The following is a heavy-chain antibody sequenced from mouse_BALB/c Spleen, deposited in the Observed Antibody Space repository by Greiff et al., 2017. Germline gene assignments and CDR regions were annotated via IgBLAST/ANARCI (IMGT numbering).Heavy chain of an antibody. CDR1: GYTFTSYW. D-gene: IGHD2-4*01. CDR2: IYPSDSYT. Sequence: QVQLQQPGAELVRPGASVKLSCKASGYTFTSYWINWVKQRPGQGLEWIGNIYPSDSYTNYNQKFKDKATLTVDKSSSTAYMQLSSPTSEDSAVYYCTREGVMITTAWFAYWGQGTLVTVSA. V-gene: IGHV1-69*02. J-gene: IGHJ3*01. CDR3: TREGVMITTAWFAY.